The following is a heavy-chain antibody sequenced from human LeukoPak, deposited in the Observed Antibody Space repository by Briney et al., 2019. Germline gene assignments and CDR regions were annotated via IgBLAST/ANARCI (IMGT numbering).Heavy chain of an antibody. CDR3: ARIVLPYYYDTTALKGYFDL. J-gene: IGHJ2*01. CDR1: GGSFTGYY. CDR2: INRNGNT. Sequence: SETLCLTCAVYGGSFTGYYWSWIRQPPGKGLEWIGEINRNGNTNYNPSLKSRVTMSVDTSKKQFSLNLSSVTAADTAVYYCARIVLPYYYDTTALKGYFDLWGRGTLVTVSS. V-gene: IGHV4-34*01. D-gene: IGHD3-22*01.